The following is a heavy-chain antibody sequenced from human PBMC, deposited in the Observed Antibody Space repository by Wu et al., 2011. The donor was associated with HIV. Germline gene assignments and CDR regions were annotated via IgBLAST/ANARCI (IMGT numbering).Heavy chain of an antibody. Sequence: QVQLVQSGAEVKKPGASVKVSCKASGYTFSSYDINWVRQAPGQGLEWMGWMNPKSGNTGYAQKFQGRATITRNTSMSTAYMELSSLRSEDTAVYYCARGPYSSSWNYYFGMDVWGQGTTVSVSS. CDR2: MNPKSGNT. V-gene: IGHV1-8*03. D-gene: IGHD6-13*01. CDR1: GYTFSSYD. J-gene: IGHJ6*02. CDR3: ARGPYSSSWNYYFGMDV.